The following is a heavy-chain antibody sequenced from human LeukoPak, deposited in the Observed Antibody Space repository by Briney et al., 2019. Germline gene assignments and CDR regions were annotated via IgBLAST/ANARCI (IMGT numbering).Heavy chain of an antibody. V-gene: IGHV3-7*01. CDR1: GFTLSSYW. Sequence: GGSLRLSCAASGFTLSSYWMSWVRQAPGKGLEWVANIKQDGSEKYYVDSVKGRFTISRDNAKNSLYLQMNSLRAEDTAVYYCARAIGFWSGYYRVGWFDPWGQGTLVTVSS. CDR3: ARAIGFWSGYYRVGWFDP. J-gene: IGHJ5*02. D-gene: IGHD3-3*01. CDR2: IKQDGSEK.